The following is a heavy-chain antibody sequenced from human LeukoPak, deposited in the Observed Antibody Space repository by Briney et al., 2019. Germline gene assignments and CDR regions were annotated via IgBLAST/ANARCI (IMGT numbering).Heavy chain of an antibody. Sequence: SETLSLTCTVSGGSISSSSYYWGWIRQPPGKGLEWIGSIYCSGSTYYNPSLKSRVTISVDTSKNQFSLKLSSVTAADTAVYYCARSAKYYDFWSGRSNWFDPWGQGTLVTVSS. CDR1: GGSISSSSYY. V-gene: IGHV4-39*07. CDR3: ARSAKYYDFWSGRSNWFDP. J-gene: IGHJ5*02. CDR2: IYCSGST. D-gene: IGHD3-3*01.